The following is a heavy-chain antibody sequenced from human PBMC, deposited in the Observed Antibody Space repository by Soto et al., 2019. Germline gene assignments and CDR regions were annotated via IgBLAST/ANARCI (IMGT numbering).Heavy chain of an antibody. CDR2: IYYSGST. D-gene: IGHD3-22*01. CDR1: GGSISSGDYY. CDR3: ARDRDSSGFLFDY. V-gene: IGHV4-30-4*01. Sequence: SETLSLTCTVSGGSISSGDYYWSWIRQPPGKGLEWIGYIYYSGSTYYNPSLKSRVTISVDTSKNQFSLKLSSVTAADTAVYYCARDRDSSGFLFDYWGQGTLVPVSS. J-gene: IGHJ4*02.